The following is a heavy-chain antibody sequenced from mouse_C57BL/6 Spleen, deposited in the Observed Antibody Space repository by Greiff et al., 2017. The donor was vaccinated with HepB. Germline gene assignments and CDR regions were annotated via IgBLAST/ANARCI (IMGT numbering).Heavy chain of an antibody. D-gene: IGHD1-1*01. Sequence: EVHLVESGGGLVQPKGSLKLSCAASGFSFNTYAMNWVRQAPGKGLEWVARIRSKSNNYATYYADSVKDRFTISRDDSESMLYLQMNNLKTEDTAMYYCVRHYYGSSSDWYFDVWGTGTTVTVSS. V-gene: IGHV10-1*01. J-gene: IGHJ1*03. CDR1: GFSFNTYA. CDR3: VRHYYGSSSDWYFDV. CDR2: IRSKSNNYAT.